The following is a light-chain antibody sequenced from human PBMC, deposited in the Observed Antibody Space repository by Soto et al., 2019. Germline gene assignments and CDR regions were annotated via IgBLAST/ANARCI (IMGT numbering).Light chain of an antibody. CDR3: CSYAGSNTLS. Sequence: QSALTQPRSVSGSPGQSVTISCTGTSSDVGGYNYVSWYQQDPGKAPKLMIYDVSKRPSGVPDRFSGSKSGNTASLTISGLQAEDEADYYCCSYAGSNTLSFAGGTKLTVL. CDR1: SSDVGGYNY. CDR2: DVS. J-gene: IGLJ2*01. V-gene: IGLV2-11*01.